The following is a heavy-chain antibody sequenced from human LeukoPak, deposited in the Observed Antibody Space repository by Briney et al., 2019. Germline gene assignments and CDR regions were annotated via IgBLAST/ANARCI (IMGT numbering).Heavy chain of an antibody. CDR1: GFTFSSYA. CDR3: AKEQQLVYYY. J-gene: IGHJ4*02. CDR2: ISYDGSNK. V-gene: IGHV3-30-3*01. Sequence: GGSLRLSCAASGFTFSSYAMHWVRQAPGKGLEWVAVISYDGSNKYYADSVKGRFTISRDNSKNTLYLQMNSLRAEDTAVYYCAKEQQLVYYYWGQGTLVTVSS. D-gene: IGHD6-13*01.